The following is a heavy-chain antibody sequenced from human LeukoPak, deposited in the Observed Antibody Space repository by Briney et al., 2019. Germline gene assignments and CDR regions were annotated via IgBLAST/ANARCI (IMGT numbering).Heavy chain of an antibody. CDR1: GGSISSGLYY. J-gene: IGHJ4*02. V-gene: IGHV4-39*01. Sequence: SETLSLTCSVSGGSISSGLYYWSWIRQPPGKGLEWIVSMHCGSTYYNPSLKSRVTISVDTSKNQYSLRLLSVTAADTSVYYCAKNDRGRPADYWGQGTLVTVPS. D-gene: IGHD1-26*01. CDR3: AKNDRGRPADY. CDR2: MHCGST.